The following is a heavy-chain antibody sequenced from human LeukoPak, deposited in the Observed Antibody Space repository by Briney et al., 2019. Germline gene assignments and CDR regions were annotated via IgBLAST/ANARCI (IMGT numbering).Heavy chain of an antibody. CDR3: ARGSHHFDS. Sequence: GRSLRVSCAASGFTFSSHWMQWVRQVPGKGLVWVSRINSDGSDTNYADSVKGRFTIPRDNAKNTVYLQMSSLRVEDTAVYYCARGSHHFDSWGQGTLVTVSS. J-gene: IGHJ5*01. CDR1: GFTFSSHW. V-gene: IGHV3-74*01. CDR2: INSDGSDT.